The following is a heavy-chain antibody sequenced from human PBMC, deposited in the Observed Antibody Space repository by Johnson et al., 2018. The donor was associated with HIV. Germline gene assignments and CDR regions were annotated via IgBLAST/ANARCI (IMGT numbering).Heavy chain of an antibody. D-gene: IGHD3-3*01. CDR2: ISSGVISI. CDR1: GFMFSDYY. J-gene: IGHJ3*02. V-gene: IGHV3-11*04. CDR3: ARGRTQFLEGGAFDI. Sequence: QVQLVESGGGLIQPGGSLRLSCAASGFMFSDYYMNWIRQAPGKGLECVSYISSGVISIYYADSVKGRFTISRDNSNNTLYLQMNSLRTEDTAVYYCARGRTQFLEGGAFDIWGQGTMVTVSS.